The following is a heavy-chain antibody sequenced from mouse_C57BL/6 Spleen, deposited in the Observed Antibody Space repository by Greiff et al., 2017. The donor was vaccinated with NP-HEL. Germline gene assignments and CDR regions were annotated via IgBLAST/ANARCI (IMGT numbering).Heavy chain of an antibody. CDR2: IYPGSGST. Sequence: QVQLQQPGAELVKPGASVKMSCKASGYTFTSYWITWVKQRPGQGLEWIGDIYPGSGSTNYNEKFKSKATLTVDTSSSTAYMQLSSLTSEDSAVYYCASSIYYDPLYAMDYWGQGTSVTVSS. D-gene: IGHD2-4*01. CDR3: ASSIYYDPLYAMDY. V-gene: IGHV1-55*01. J-gene: IGHJ4*01. CDR1: GYTFTSYW.